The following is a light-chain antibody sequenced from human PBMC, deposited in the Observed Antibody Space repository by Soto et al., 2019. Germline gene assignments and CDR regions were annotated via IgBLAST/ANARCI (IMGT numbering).Light chain of an antibody. CDR2: KAS. J-gene: IGKJ2*01. V-gene: IGKV1-5*03. CDR3: QQYSSDLYT. CDR1: QDVSQW. Sequence: DIHMTQSPSTLSASVGDRITITCRASQDVSQWLAWYQHKPGKAPKLLIYKASTLESGVSSRFSGRGSGTEFTLTITNLQPDDFETYYCQQYSSDLYTFGQGTKVDIK.